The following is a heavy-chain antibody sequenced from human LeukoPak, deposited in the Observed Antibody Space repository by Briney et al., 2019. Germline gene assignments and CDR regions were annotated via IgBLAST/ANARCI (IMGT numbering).Heavy chain of an antibody. V-gene: IGHV4-4*07. CDR1: GGSISSYY. CDR3: ARTYYYDSSGSMTGPFDY. J-gene: IGHJ4*02. CDR2: IYTSGST. Sequence: SETLSLTCTVSGGSISSYYWSWIRQPAGKGLEWIGRIYTSGSTNYNPSLKSRVTISVDTSKNQFSLKLSSVTAADTAVYYCARTYYYDSSGSMTGPFDYWGQGTLVTVSS. D-gene: IGHD3-22*01.